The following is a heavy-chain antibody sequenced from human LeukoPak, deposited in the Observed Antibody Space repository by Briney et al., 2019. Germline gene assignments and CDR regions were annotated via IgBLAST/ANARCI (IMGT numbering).Heavy chain of an antibody. CDR1: GGSFSGYY. V-gene: IGHV4-34*01. D-gene: IGHD2-2*02. Sequence: SETLSLTCAVYGGSFSGYYWSWIRQPPGKGLEWIGEINHSGSTNYNPSLKSRVTISVDTSKNQFSLKLSSVTAADTAVYYCARGDQLLYVYWGQGTLVTVSS. CDR2: INHSGST. CDR3: ARGDQLLYVY. J-gene: IGHJ4*02.